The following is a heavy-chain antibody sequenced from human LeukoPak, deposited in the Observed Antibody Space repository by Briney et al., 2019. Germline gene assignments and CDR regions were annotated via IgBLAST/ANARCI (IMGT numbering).Heavy chain of an antibody. CDR2: MNPNSGNT. CDR1: GYTFTSYD. V-gene: IGHV1-8*01. D-gene: IGHD3-22*01. J-gene: IGHJ4*02. Sequence: GASVKVSCKASGYTFTSYDINWVRQATGQGLEWMGWMNPNSGNTGYAQKFQCRVTMTRNTSISTAYMELSSLRSEDTAVYYCVVAYYYDSSGYFPIPDYWGQGTLVTVSS. CDR3: VVAYYYDSSGYFPIPDY.